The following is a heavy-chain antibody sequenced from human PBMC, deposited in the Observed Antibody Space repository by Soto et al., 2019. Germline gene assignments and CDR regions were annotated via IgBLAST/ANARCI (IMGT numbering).Heavy chain of an antibody. V-gene: IGHV5-10-1*01. Sequence: VRQMPGKGLEWMGRIDPSDSYTNYSPSFQGHVTISADKSISTAYLQWSSLKASDTAMYYCARTSMQSRGYSYGHGGMDVWGQGTTVTVSS. CDR2: IDPSDSYT. D-gene: IGHD5-18*01. J-gene: IGHJ6*02. CDR3: ARTSMQSRGYSYGHGGMDV.